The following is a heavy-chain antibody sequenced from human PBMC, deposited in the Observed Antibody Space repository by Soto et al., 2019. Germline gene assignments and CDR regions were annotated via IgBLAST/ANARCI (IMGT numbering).Heavy chain of an antibody. J-gene: IGHJ4*02. CDR3: VQTTGWPGFDF. CDR1: GFTFSSYG. V-gene: IGHV3-33*08. CDR2: IWYDGSNK. D-gene: IGHD6-19*01. Sequence: PGGSLRLSCAASGFTFSSYGMHWVRQASGKGLEWVAVIWYDGSNKYYADSVKGRFTISRDNSKNTLYLQMNSLRAEDTAVYYCVQTTGWPGFDFWGQGTLVTVSS.